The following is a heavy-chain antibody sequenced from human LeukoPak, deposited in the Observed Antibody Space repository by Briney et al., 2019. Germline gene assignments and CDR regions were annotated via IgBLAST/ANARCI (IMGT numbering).Heavy chain of an antibody. J-gene: IGHJ4*02. CDR1: GFNFSHAW. D-gene: IGHD6-13*01. V-gene: IGHV3-15*05. CDR2: IKSKTDGGTT. CDR3: TTDWAGIGDH. Sequence: GGFLRLSCGDSGFNFSHAWMSWIRQAPGKGLEWVGRIKSKTDGGTTDYAAPVKGRFTVSRDDSKNTLYLEMNSLKTEDTAVYYCTTDWAGIGDHWGQGTLVTVSS.